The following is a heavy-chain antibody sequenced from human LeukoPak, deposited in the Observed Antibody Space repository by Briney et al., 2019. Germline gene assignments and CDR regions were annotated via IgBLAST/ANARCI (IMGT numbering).Heavy chain of an antibody. V-gene: IGHV3-48*01. CDR2: ISSSSTSM. D-gene: IGHD3-22*01. CDR1: GFTFSRNA. CDR3: ARQNGAGYYYYFDS. J-gene: IGHJ4*02. Sequence: GGSLRLSCAASGFTFSRNAMSWVRQAPGKGLEWVSYISSSSTSMYYADSVKGRFTISRDNARNSLYLQMNSLRAEDTAVYYCARQNGAGYYYYFDSWGQGTLVTVSS.